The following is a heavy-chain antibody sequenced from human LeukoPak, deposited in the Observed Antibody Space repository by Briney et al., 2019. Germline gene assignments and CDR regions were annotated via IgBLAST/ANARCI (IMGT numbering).Heavy chain of an antibody. CDR3: ARDGGYDYVWGSPRGAFDI. D-gene: IGHD3-16*01. CDR1: GFTFSSYS. Sequence: PGGSLRLSCAASGFTFSSYSMNWVRQAPGKGLEWVSSISSSSSYIYYADSVKGRFTISRDNAKNSLYLQTNSLRAEDTAVYYCARDGGYDYVWGSPRGAFDIWGQGTMVTVSS. V-gene: IGHV3-21*01. J-gene: IGHJ3*02. CDR2: ISSSSSYI.